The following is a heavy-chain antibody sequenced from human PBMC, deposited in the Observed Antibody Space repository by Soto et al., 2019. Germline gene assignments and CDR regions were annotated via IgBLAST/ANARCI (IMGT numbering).Heavy chain of an antibody. CDR2: INAGNGNT. D-gene: IGHD3-22*01. V-gene: IGHV1-3*01. J-gene: IGHJ4*02. Sequence: VSVKVSCKASGYTFTSYAMHWVRQAPGQRLEWMGWINAGNGNTKYSQKFQGRVTITRDTSASTAYMELSSLRSEDTAVYYCARAAYYYESSGYYPGDYWGQGTLVTVSS. CDR3: ARAAYYYESSGYYPGDY. CDR1: GYTFTSYA.